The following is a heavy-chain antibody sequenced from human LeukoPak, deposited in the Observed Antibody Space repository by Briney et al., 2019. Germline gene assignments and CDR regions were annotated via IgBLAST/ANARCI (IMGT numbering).Heavy chain of an antibody. V-gene: IGHV1-69*13. CDR1: GGTFSSYA. Sequence: GASVKVSCKASGGTFSSYAISWVRQAPGQGLEWMGGIIPIFGTANYAQKFQGRVTITADESTSTAYMELSSLRSEDTAVYYCARDLGGIAAVARGEYYYYMDVWGKGTTVTVSS. D-gene: IGHD6-13*01. CDR3: ARDLGGIAAVARGEYYYYMDV. J-gene: IGHJ6*03. CDR2: IIPIFGTA.